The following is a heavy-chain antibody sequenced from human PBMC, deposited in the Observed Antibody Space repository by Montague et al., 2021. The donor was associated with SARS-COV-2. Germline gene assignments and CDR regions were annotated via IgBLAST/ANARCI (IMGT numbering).Heavy chain of an antibody. CDR1: GGSISSSSYY. CDR2: IYYSGST. V-gene: IGHV4-39*07. CDR3: ARGHLVGGYDPGGMDV. D-gene: IGHD5-12*01. Sequence: SETLSLTCTVSGGSISSSSYYWGWLRQPPGKGLEWIGSIYYSGSTYYNPSLKSRVTISVDTSKNQFSLKLSSVTAADTAVYYCARGHLVGGYDPGGMDVWGQGTPVTVSS. J-gene: IGHJ6*02.